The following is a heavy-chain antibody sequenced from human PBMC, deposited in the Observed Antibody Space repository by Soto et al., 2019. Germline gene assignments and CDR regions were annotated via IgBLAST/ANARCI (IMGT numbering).Heavy chain of an antibody. CDR3: ARKRGMDV. CDR2: FYYSGST. Sequence: QVQLQESGPGLVKPSETLSLTCTVSGGSISSYYWSWIRQPPGKGLEWIGYFYYSGSTNYNPSLKSRVTISVDTSKNQFSLKLSSVTAADTAVYYCARKRGMDVWGQGTTVTVSS. V-gene: IGHV4-59*01. J-gene: IGHJ6*02. CDR1: GGSISSYY.